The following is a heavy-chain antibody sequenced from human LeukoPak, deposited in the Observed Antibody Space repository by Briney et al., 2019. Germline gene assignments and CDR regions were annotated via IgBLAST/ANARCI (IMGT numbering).Heavy chain of an antibody. CDR2: IYYSGST. J-gene: IGHJ4*02. CDR3: ARGKRYYDILTGYYNGHFDY. CDR1: GGSVSSGSYY. D-gene: IGHD3-9*01. V-gene: IGHV4-61*01. Sequence: SETLSLTCTVSGGSVSSGSYYWSWIRQPPGKGLEWIGYIYYSGSTNYNPSLKSRVTISVDTSKNQFSLKPSSVTAADTAVYYCARGKRYYDILTGYYNGHFDYWGQGTLVTVSS.